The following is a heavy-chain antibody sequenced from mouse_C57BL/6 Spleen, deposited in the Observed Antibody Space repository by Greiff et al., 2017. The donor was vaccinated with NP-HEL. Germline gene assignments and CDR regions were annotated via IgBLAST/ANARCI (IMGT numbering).Heavy chain of an antibody. Sequence: EVKLVESGGGLVKPGGSLKLSCAASGFTFSDYGMHWVRQAPEKGLEWVAYISSGSSTIYYADTVKGRFTISRDNAKNTLFLQMTSLRSEDTAMYYGARPDYYGSSLFAYWGQRTLVTVSA. CDR1: GFTFSDYG. J-gene: IGHJ3*01. D-gene: IGHD1-1*01. CDR2: ISSGSSTI. V-gene: IGHV5-17*01. CDR3: ARPDYYGSSLFAY.